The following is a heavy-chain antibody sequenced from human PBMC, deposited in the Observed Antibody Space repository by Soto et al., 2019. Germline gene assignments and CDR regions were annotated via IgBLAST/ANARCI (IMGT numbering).Heavy chain of an antibody. CDR3: ARGPAYDYYDSSGHGAYYFDY. J-gene: IGHJ4*02. V-gene: IGHV3-33*01. CDR2: IWYDGSNK. Sequence: GGSLRLSCAASGFTFSSYGMHWVRQAPGKGLEWVAVIWYDGSNKYYADSVKGRFTISRDNSKNTLYLQMNSLRAEDTAVYYCARGPAYDYYDSSGHGAYYFDYWGQGTLVTVSS. CDR1: GFTFSSYG. D-gene: IGHD3-22*01.